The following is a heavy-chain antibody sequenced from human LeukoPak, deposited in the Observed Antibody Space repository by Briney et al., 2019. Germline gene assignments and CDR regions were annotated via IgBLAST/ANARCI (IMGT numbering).Heavy chain of an antibody. CDR3: ARSSTGGFYYYYYMDV. CDR2: IWYDGSNK. V-gene: IGHV3-33*01. D-gene: IGHD3-16*01. CDR1: GFTFNSYG. J-gene: IGHJ6*03. Sequence: PGRSLRLSCAASGFTFNSYGMHWVRQAPGKGLEWVAFIWYDGSNKYYADSVKDRFTISRDDSKNSLYLQMYSPRAEDTAVYYCARSSTGGFYYYYYMDVWGKGTTVTVSS.